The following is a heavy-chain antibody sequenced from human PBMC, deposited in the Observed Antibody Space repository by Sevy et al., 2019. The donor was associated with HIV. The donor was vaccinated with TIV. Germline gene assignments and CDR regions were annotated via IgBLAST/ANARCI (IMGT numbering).Heavy chain of an antibody. V-gene: IGHV3-48*02. CDR1: GFTFSSYS. Sequence: GGSLRLSCAASGFTFSSYSMNWVRQAPGKGLEWVSYISSSSSTIYYADSVKGRFTISRDNAKNSLYLQMNSLRDEDTAVYYCARSLTRNGYYGMDVWGQWTTVTVSS. CDR3: ARSLTRNGYYGMDV. D-gene: IGHD3-9*01. J-gene: IGHJ6*02. CDR2: ISSSSSTI.